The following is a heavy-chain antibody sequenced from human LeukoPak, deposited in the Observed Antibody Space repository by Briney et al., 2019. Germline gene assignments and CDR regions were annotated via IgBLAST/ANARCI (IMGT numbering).Heavy chain of an antibody. Sequence: GGSLRLSCAASGFTFSSYAMSWVRQAPGKGLEWVSAISGSGGSTYYADSVKGRFTISRDNSKNTLYLQMNSLRAEDTAVYYCAKVIALDTSMGIFDHWGQGTLVTVSS. CDR2: ISGSGGST. D-gene: IGHD5-18*01. V-gene: IGHV3-23*01. J-gene: IGHJ4*02. CDR1: GFTFSSYA. CDR3: AKVIALDTSMGIFDH.